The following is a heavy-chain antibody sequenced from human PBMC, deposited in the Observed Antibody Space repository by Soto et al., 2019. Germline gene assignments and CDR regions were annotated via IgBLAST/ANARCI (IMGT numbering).Heavy chain of an antibody. J-gene: IGHJ4*02. D-gene: IGHD3-22*01. CDR3: ASAPVYYYDGRGVWVWFDY. CDR1: GYTFTDYA. Sequence: ASVKVSCKASGYTFTDYAMHWVRQAPVQRLEWMGWINAGNGNTKYSQKFQGRITITRDTSASTAYMELSSLRSEDTAVYYCASAPVYYYDGRGVWVWFDYGGPGTLVTVS. CDR2: INAGNGNT. V-gene: IGHV1-3*01.